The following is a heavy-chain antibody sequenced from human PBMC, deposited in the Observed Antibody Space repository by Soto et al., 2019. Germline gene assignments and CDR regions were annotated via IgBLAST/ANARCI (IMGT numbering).Heavy chain of an antibody. V-gene: IGHV3-7*05. D-gene: IGHD3-3*01. J-gene: IGHJ4*02. CDR3: ARDWAVFGLVIMPGYDY. Sequence: GGSLRLSCAASGFTFSSYWMSWVRQAPGKGLEWVANIKQDGSEKYYVDSVKGRFTISRDNAKNSLYLQMNSLRAEDTAVYYCARDWAVFGLVIMPGYDYWGQGTLVTVAS. CDR1: GFTFSSYW. CDR2: IKQDGSEK.